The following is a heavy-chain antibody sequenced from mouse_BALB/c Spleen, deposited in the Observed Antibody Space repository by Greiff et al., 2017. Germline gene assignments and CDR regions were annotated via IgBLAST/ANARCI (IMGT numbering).Heavy chain of an antibody. J-gene: IGHJ2*01. V-gene: IGHV5-9-2*01. CDR1: GFTFSSYG. CDR3: ARQDGNYKSMDY. D-gene: IGHD2-1*01. CDR2: ISSGGSYT. Sequence: EVKLVESGRGLVTPGGSLKISCAASGFTFSSYGMYWVRQTPGKGLEWVGMISSGGSYTYYPDSVKGRCTITRDNTKNTLYLQMSSLRSEDTAFYYCARQDGNYKSMDYWGQGTTVTVSS.